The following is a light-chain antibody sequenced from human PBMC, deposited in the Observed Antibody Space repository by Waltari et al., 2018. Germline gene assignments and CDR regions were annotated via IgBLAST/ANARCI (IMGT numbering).Light chain of an antibody. CDR1: SSDVGGYHY. V-gene: IGLV2-14*01. CDR2: EVS. CDR3: SSYTSSSTRV. J-gene: IGLJ1*01. Sequence: QSALTQPASGSGSPGQSLTISCTGTSSDVGGYHYVSWYQQHPGKAPKLMIYEVSNRPSGVSNRFSGSKSGNTASLTISGLQAEDEADYYCSSYTSSSTRVFGTGTKVTVL.